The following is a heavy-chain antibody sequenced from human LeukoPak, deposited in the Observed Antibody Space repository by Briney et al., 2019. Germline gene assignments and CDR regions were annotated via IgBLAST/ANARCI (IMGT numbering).Heavy chain of an antibody. CDR1: GFTFSSYT. Sequence: GGSLRLSCAASGFTFSSYTMNWVRQAPGKGPEWVSSITRSSSSIYYADSVKGRFTISRDNDKSSLFLQMNSLRAEDTAVYYCARDLSRIVAAGYYFVYWGQGTLVTVSS. CDR3: ARDLSRIVAAGYYFVY. CDR2: ITRSSSSI. D-gene: IGHD6-13*01. J-gene: IGHJ4*02. V-gene: IGHV3-21*01.